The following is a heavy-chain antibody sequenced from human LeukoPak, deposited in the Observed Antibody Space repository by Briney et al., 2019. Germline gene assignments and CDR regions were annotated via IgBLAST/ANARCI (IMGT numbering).Heavy chain of an antibody. V-gene: IGHV3-23*01. D-gene: IGHD1-26*01. CDR1: GFTFSTYG. CDR3: AKLREWELPDLFDY. Sequence: GGSLRLACAASGFTFSTYGMSWVRQAPGKGLEWVSGISGSGGSRFYTDSVKGRFTISRDNSKNTLYLQMNSLRAEDTAVYYCAKLREWELPDLFDYWGQGTLVTVSS. CDR2: ISGSGGSR. J-gene: IGHJ4*02.